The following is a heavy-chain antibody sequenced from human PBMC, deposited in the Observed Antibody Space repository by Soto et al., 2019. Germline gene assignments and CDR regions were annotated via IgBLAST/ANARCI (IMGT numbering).Heavy chain of an antibody. CDR3: ARDRSSSWYRNNWFDP. J-gene: IGHJ5*02. CDR2: INHSGST. CDR1: GGSFSGYY. D-gene: IGHD6-13*01. Sequence: PSETLSLTCAVYGGSFSGYYWSWIRQPPGKGLEWIGEINHSGSTNYNPSLKSRVTISVDTSKNQFSLKLSSVTAADTAVYYCARDRSSSWYRNNWFDPLGQGTLVTVSS. V-gene: IGHV4-34*01.